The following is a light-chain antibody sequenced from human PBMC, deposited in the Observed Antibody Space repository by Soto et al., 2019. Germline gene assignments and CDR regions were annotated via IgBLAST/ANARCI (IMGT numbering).Light chain of an antibody. CDR2: GAS. J-gene: IGKJ2*01. Sequence: ESVLTQSPGTLSLSPGERATLSCRASQSVSNNYLAWYQQKPGQAPRLLIYGASSRATGIPDRFSGSGSGIDFTLTISRLEPEDFAMYYCQQYGSSPYTFGQGTKLEIK. V-gene: IGKV3-20*01. CDR3: QQYGSSPYT. CDR1: QSVSNNY.